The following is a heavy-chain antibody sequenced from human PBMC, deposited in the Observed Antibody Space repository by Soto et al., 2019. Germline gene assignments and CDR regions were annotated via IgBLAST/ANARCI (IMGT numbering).Heavy chain of an antibody. V-gene: IGHV3-23*01. D-gene: IGHD6-19*01. CDR1: GFTFSSYA. Sequence: EVQLLESGGGLGQPGGSLRLSCAASGFTFSSYAMTWVRQAPGQGLEWVASISGSGGTTNYADSVKGRFTISRDNSKNTAYLQMNSLRAEDTAVYYCVGGSGWVMDYWGQGTLVTVSS. J-gene: IGHJ4*02. CDR3: VGGSGWVMDY. CDR2: ISGSGGTT.